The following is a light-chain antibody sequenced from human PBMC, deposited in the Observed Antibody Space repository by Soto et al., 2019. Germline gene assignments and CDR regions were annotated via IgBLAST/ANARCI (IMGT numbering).Light chain of an antibody. Sequence: ESVLTPSPGTLSLSPGERATLSCRASQSVSSNFLAWYQQKPGQAPRLLIYGASTRATGIPVRFSGSGSGTDFTLTVSRLEPEDFAVYYCQQYNSSPRTFGQGTKVDIK. V-gene: IGKV3-20*01. CDR3: QQYNSSPRT. CDR2: GAS. CDR1: QSVSSNF. J-gene: IGKJ1*01.